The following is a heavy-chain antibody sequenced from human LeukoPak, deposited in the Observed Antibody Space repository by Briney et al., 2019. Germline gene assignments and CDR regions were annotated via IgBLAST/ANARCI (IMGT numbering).Heavy chain of an antibody. V-gene: IGHV6-1*01. Sequence: SQTLSLTCAISGDSVSSNGAAWNWIRQSPSRGLGWLGRTYYRSKWYNDYAVSVRGRITINPDTSKNQFSLQLNSVTPEDTAVYYCVRDGEGGLDYFDHWGQGTLVTVSS. D-gene: IGHD3-16*01. CDR3: VRDGEGGLDYFDH. J-gene: IGHJ4*02. CDR1: GDSVSSNGAA. CDR2: TYYRSKWYN.